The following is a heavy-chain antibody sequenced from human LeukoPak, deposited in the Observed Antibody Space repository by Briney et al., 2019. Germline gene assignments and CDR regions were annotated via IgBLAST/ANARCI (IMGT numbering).Heavy chain of an antibody. CDR1: GDSVSSNNAA. Sequence: QTLSLTCAISGDSVSSNNAAWVWIRQSPSRGLEWLGRTYYRSKWYHDYAVSVKTRISFNPDTSKNQFFLQLNSVTPEDTAVYYCARDVNGAFTRSWFDPWGHGNRVSVS. CDR2: TYYRSKWYH. D-gene: IGHD4-17*01. V-gene: IGHV6-1*01. J-gene: IGHJ5*02. CDR3: ARDVNGAFTRSWFDP.